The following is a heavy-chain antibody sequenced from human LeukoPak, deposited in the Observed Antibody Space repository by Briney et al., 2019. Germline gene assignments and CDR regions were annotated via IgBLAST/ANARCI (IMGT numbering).Heavy chain of an antibody. CDR2: TYYRSKWYN. CDR3: ATSKWLRKTRGFDY. D-gene: IGHD5-12*01. Sequence: SQTLSLTCAISGDSVSSNSAAWNWIRQSPSRGLEWLGRTYYRSKWYNDYAVSVKSRITINPDTSKNQFSLKLSSVTAADTAVYYCATSKWLRKTRGFDYWGQGTLVTVSS. CDR1: GDSVSSNSAA. V-gene: IGHV6-1*01. J-gene: IGHJ4*02.